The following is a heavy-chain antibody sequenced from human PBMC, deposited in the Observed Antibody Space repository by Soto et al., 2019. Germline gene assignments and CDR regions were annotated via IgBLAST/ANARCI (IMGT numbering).Heavy chain of an antibody. J-gene: IGHJ4*02. D-gene: IGHD3-3*01. CDR3: ARWGVLRFLEWLPDY. Sequence: ASVKVSCKASGYTFTSYAMHWVRQAPGQRLEWTGWINAGNGNTKYSQKFQGRVTITRDTSASTAYMELSSLRSEDTAVYYCARWGVLRFLEWLPDYWGQATLVTVSS. V-gene: IGHV1-3*01. CDR2: INAGNGNT. CDR1: GYTFTSYA.